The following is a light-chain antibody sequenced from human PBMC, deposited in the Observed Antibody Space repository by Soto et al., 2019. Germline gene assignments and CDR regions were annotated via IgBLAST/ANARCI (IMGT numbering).Light chain of an antibody. CDR2: GAS. Sequence: EIVMTHSPATLSVSPGERATLSCRASQSVSNNLAWYQQKPGQAPRLLIYGASTRATAIPARFSGSGSGTEFTLTISSLEPEDSAVYYCQQRHMWPITFGQGTRLEIK. CDR1: QSVSNN. J-gene: IGKJ5*01. CDR3: QQRHMWPIT. V-gene: IGKV3-15*01.